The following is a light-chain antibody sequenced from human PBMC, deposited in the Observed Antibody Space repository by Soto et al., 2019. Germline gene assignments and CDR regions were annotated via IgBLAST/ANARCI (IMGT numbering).Light chain of an antibody. CDR2: GAS. J-gene: IGKJ2*01. Sequence: DIQLTQSPSFLSASVGDRVTITCRASQGISSYLAWYQQPPGKAPQLLIYGASTLQRGVSSRFSGSGSGTEFTLTISSLQPEDFATYYCQHLNTYPRTFGQGTKLEVK. CDR1: QGISSY. V-gene: IGKV1-9*01. CDR3: QHLNTYPRT.